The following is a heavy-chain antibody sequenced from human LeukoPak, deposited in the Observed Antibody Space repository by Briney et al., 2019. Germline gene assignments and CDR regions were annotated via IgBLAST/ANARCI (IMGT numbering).Heavy chain of an antibody. CDR2: ICYSGST. CDR1: GGSISSYY. J-gene: IGHJ4*02. Sequence: SETLSLTCTVSGGSISSYYWSWIRQPPGKGLEWIGYICYSGSTNYNPSLKSRVAISIDTSKNQFSLKLSSVTAADTAVYYCARRRGYSYGGLDYWGQGTLVTVSS. D-gene: IGHD5-18*01. V-gene: IGHV4-59*12. CDR3: ARRRGYSYGGLDY.